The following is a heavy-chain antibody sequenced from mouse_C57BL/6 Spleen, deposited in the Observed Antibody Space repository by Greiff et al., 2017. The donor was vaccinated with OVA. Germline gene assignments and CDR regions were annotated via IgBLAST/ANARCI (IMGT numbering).Heavy chain of an antibody. CDR3: ARFPITTVVSRYAMDY. CDR2: ILPGSGST. V-gene: IGHV1-9*01. J-gene: IGHJ4*01. CDR1: GYTFTGYW. D-gene: IGHD1-1*01. Sequence: VQLQQSGAELMKPGASVKLSCKATGYTFTGYWIEWVKQRPGHGLEWIGEILPGSGSTNYNEKFKGKATFTADTSSNTAYMQLSSLTTEDSAIYYCARFPITTVVSRYAMDYWGQGTSVTVSS.